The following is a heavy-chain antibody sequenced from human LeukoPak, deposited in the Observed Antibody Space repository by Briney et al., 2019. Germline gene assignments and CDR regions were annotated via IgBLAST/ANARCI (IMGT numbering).Heavy chain of an antibody. CDR3: AQGYYDSSGYYS. J-gene: IGHJ4*02. CDR1: GGSISSSSYY. D-gene: IGHD3-22*01. CDR2: IYYSGST. V-gene: IGHV4-39*07. Sequence: SETLSLTCTVSGGSISSSSYYWGWIRQPPGKGLEWIGSIYYSGSTNYNPSLKSRVTMSVDTSKNQFSLKLSSVTAADTAVYYCAQGYYDSSGYYSWGQGTLVTVSS.